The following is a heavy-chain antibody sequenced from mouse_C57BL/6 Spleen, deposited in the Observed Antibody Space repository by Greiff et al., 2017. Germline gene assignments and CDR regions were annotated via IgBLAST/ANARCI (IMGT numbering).Heavy chain of an antibody. Sequence: QVQLQQPGAELVKPGASVKLSCKASGYTFTSYWMHWVKQRPGQGLEWIGMIHPNSGSTNYNTKFKSKATLTVDKSSITANMQLSSLTSEDSAVYYCARGGSHFDYWGQGTTLTVSS. CDR1: GYTFTSYW. D-gene: IGHD3-1*01. V-gene: IGHV1-64*01. CDR3: ARGGSHFDY. CDR2: IHPNSGST. J-gene: IGHJ2*01.